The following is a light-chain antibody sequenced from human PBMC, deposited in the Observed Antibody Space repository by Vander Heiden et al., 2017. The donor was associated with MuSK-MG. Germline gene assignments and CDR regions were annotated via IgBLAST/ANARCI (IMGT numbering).Light chain of an antibody. V-gene: IGKV1-39*01. CDR2: TAS. Sequence: DIQMTLSPSSLSASVGDRVTITCRASQNIRKYLNWYQQKPGKAPKLLIYTASNLQSGVPSRFSGSGSGTDFTLTISRLQPEDFATYYCQQSDSTPITFGQGTRLDIK. CDR1: QNIRKY. J-gene: IGKJ5*01. CDR3: QQSDSTPIT.